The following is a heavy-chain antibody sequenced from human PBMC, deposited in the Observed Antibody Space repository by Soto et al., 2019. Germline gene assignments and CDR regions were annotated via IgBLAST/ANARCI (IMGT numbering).Heavy chain of an antibody. CDR3: ARPRTTATTNGYDY. Sequence: QVQLVQSGAEVKKPGSSVKVSCKASGGPFSSYPLTWVRQAPGQGLEWMGGIIPIFGIVNSAQKFQGRVSITADESTSTAYMELSSLTSEDTAVYYCARPRTTATTNGYDYWGQGTLVTVSS. CDR2: IIPIFGIV. D-gene: IGHD1-1*01. V-gene: IGHV1-69*01. CDR1: GGPFSSYP. J-gene: IGHJ4*02.